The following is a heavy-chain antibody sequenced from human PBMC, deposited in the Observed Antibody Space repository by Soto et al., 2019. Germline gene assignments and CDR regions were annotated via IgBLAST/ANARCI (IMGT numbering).Heavy chain of an antibody. J-gene: IGHJ4*02. D-gene: IGHD6-6*01. CDR1: GFTFSSYW. CDR2: LNSDGSST. CDR3: ARGVSSSSTTPLVY. Sequence: PGGSLRLSCAASGFTFSSYWMNWVRQAPGKGLVWVSRLNSDGSSTSYADSVKGRFTISRDNAKNTLYLQMNSLRAEDTVVYYCARGVSSSSTTPLVYWGQGALVTVSS. V-gene: IGHV3-74*01.